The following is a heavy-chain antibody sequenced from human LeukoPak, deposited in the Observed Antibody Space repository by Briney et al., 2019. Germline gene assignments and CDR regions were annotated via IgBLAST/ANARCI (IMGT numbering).Heavy chain of an antibody. V-gene: IGHV3-30*03. Sequence: GGSLRLSCAASGFTFSSYGMHWVRQAPGKGLEWVAVISYDGSNKYYADSVKGRFTISRDNSKNTLYLQMNSLRAEDTAVYYCARGGLGYNFDYWGQGTLVTVSS. CDR2: ISYDGSNK. D-gene: IGHD5-24*01. J-gene: IGHJ4*02. CDR3: ARGGLGYNFDY. CDR1: GFTFSSYG.